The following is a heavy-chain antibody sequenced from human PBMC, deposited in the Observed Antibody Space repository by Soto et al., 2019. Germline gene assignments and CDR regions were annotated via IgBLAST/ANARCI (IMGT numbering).Heavy chain of an antibody. J-gene: IGHJ6*02. Sequence: QVQLLQSGAEVMKPGSSVKVSCTASGGTFSRNSISWVRQAPGKGLEWMGGIIRFFHAPNYDQEIQGRVTITADESTSIDFMEMSSLRSEDTAVYYCARSRAAAPPRVGMDVWGQGTTVTVSS. V-gene: IGHV1-69*01. D-gene: IGHD6-13*01. CDR3: ARSRAAAPPRVGMDV. CDR2: IIRFFHAP. CDR1: GGTFSRNS.